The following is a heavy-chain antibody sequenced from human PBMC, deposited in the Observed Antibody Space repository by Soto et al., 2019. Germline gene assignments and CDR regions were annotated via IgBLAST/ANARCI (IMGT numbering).Heavy chain of an antibody. V-gene: IGHV3-23*01. CDR1: GFTFSTYA. CDR2: IGGGGGST. CDR3: AKIAEAVSGTVYGH. J-gene: IGHJ4*02. Sequence: EVQLLESGGGLVQPGGSLRLSCAASGFTFSTYAMGWVRQAPGKGLEWVSAIGGGGGSTHYAASVRGRFTISRDNSKNTLFLQMNSLRAEDTAVYYCAKIAEAVSGTVYGHWGQGTLVTVSS. D-gene: IGHD6-19*01.